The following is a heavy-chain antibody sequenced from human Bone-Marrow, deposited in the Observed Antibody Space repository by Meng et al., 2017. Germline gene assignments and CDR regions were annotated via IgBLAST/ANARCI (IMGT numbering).Heavy chain of an antibody. V-gene: IGHV1-69*05. CDR1: GGSLRNHA. Sequence: SVKVSCKASGGSLRNHAVSWVRHAPGQGLEWLGGIIPIFATTYYAQKFQARVTMSTDESTNTAYMELSGLKVDDTAVYYCATVTSVAIAMSTIDSTGPFDYWGQGTLVTVSS. D-gene: IGHD5-24*01. J-gene: IGHJ4*02. CDR3: ATVTSVAIAMSTIDSTGPFDY. CDR2: IIPIFATT.